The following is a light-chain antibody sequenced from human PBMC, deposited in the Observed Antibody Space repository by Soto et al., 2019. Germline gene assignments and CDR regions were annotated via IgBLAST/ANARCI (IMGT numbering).Light chain of an antibody. J-gene: IGKJ4*01. CDR2: IAS. CDR1: QGISSY. CDR3: QQSYSTPPELT. Sequence: DIQLTQSPSFLSASVGDRVTITCRASQGISSYLAWYQQKPGKAPKLLIYIASTLQSGVPSRFSGSGSGTDFTLTISSLHPEDFATYYCQQSYSTPPELTFGGGTKVDIK. V-gene: IGKV1-39*01.